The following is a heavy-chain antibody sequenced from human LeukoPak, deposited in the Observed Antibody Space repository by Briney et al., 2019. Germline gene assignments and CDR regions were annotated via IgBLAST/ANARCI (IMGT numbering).Heavy chain of an antibody. D-gene: IGHD3-16*01. CDR3: AKDLARDPYYYNGMDV. Sequence: PGGSLRLSCAASGFTFSSYGMHWVRQAPGKGLEWVAVISYDGSNKYYADSVKGRFTISRDNSKNTLYLQMNSLRAEDTAVYYCAKDLARDPYYYNGMDVWGQGTTVTVSS. CDR1: GFTFSSYG. J-gene: IGHJ6*02. V-gene: IGHV3-30*18. CDR2: ISYDGSNK.